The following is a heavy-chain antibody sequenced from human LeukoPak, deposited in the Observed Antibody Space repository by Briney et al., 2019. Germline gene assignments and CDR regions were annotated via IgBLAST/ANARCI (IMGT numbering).Heavy chain of an antibody. J-gene: IGHJ5*02. Sequence: SETLSLTCAVYGGSFSGYYWSWIRQPPGKGLEWIGEINHSGSTNYNPSLKSRVTISVDTSKNQFSLKLSSVTAADTAVYYCARGPFGYSSSWYGAWFDPGGQGTLVTVSS. CDR3: ARGPFGYSSSWYGAWFDP. D-gene: IGHD6-13*01. CDR2: INHSGST. V-gene: IGHV4-34*01. CDR1: GGSFSGYY.